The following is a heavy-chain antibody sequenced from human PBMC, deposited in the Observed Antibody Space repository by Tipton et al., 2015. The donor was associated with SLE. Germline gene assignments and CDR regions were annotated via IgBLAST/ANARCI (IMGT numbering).Heavy chain of an antibody. CDR2: IYYSGSI. CDR1: GGSIRSSSYY. D-gene: IGHD4-23*01. V-gene: IGHV4-39*07. Sequence: TLSLTCTVSGGSIRSSSYYWGWFRQPPGKGLEWIGSIYYSGSIYYNPSLKSRVTISVDTSKNQFSLKLSSVTAADTAVYYCASRHDYGDNDAFDIWGQGTMVTVSS. CDR3: ASRHDYGDNDAFDI. J-gene: IGHJ3*02.